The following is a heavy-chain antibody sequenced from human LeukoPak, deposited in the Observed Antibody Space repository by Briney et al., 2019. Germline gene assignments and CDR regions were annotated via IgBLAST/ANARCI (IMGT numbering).Heavy chain of an antibody. V-gene: IGHV4-39*01. D-gene: IGHD3-22*01. CDR1: GGSISSSSYY. J-gene: IGHJ6*02. CDR3: ARQEGYYYDSSGYPIYYYGMDV. CDR2: IYYSGST. Sequence: SETLSLTCTVSGGSISSSSYYWGWIRQPPGKGLEWIGSIYYSGSTYYNPSLKSRVTISVDTSKNQFSLKLSSVTAADTAVYYCARQEGYYYDSSGYPIYYYGMDVWGQGTTVTVSS.